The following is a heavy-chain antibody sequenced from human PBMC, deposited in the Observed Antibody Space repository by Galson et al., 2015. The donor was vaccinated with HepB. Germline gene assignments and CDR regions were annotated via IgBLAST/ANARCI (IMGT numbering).Heavy chain of an antibody. CDR2: INPNSGGT. CDR3: ASAIFGIGPKDYYYGMDV. J-gene: IGHJ6*02. D-gene: IGHD3-3*01. CDR1: GYTFTGYY. Sequence: SVKVSCKASGYTFTGYYLYRVRQAPGQGLEWMGRINPNSGGTNYAQKFQGRVTMTRDTSISTAYMELSRLRSDDTAVYYCASAIFGIGPKDYYYGMDVWGQGTTVTVSS. V-gene: IGHV1-2*06.